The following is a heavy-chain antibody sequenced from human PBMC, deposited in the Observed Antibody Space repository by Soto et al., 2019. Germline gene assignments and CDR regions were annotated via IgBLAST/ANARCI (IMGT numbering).Heavy chain of an antibody. J-gene: IGHJ4*02. CDR2: IYYSGST. CDR3: ASSRGPYYFDY. V-gene: IGHV4-59*01. Sequence: SETLSLTCTVSGGSISSYYWSWIRQPPGKGLEWIGYIYYSGSTNYNPSLKSRVTISVDTSKNQFSLKLSSVTAADTAVYYCASSRGPYYFDYWGQGTLVTVSS. CDR1: GGSISSYY.